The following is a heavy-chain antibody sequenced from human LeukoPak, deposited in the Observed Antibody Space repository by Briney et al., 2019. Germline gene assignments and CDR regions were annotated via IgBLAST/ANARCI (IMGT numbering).Heavy chain of an antibody. V-gene: IGHV1-46*01. CDR2: INPSGGST. Sequence: GASVKVSCKASGYTFTSYYMHWVRQAPGQGLEWMGIINPSGGSTSYAQKFQGRVTMTRDTSTSTVYMELSSLRSEDTAVYYCARGQDYYDSSGYYFGYYYYGMDVWGQGTTVTVSS. J-gene: IGHJ6*02. D-gene: IGHD3-22*01. CDR1: GYTFTSYY. CDR3: ARGQDYYDSSGYYFGYYYYGMDV.